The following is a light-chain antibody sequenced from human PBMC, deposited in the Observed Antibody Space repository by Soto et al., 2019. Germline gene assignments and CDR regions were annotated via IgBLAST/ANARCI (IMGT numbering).Light chain of an antibody. V-gene: IGKV1-9*01. CDR2: TES. Sequence: DIQLTQSPSFLSASVGDRVTVTCRASQDISSYLAWYQQKPGKAPKLLIHTESTWQSGVPSRFSGSGSGAEFTLTISSLQPDDFATYYCQQRHSYPITFGQGTRLDIK. J-gene: IGKJ5*01. CDR3: QQRHSYPIT. CDR1: QDISSY.